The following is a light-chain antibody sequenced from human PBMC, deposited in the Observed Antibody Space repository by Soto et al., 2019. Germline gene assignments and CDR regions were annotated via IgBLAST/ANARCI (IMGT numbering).Light chain of an antibody. V-gene: IGLV2-23*02. Sequence: QSVLTQPASVSGSPGQSITISCTGTSSDVGGYNFVSWYQHHPGKAPELMMYEVSNRPSGVSNRFSGSRSGNTASLTISGLQAEDEADYYCCSYTDGSSLLFGGGTKLTVL. J-gene: IGLJ3*02. CDR2: EVS. CDR3: CSYTDGSSLL. CDR1: SSDVGGYNF.